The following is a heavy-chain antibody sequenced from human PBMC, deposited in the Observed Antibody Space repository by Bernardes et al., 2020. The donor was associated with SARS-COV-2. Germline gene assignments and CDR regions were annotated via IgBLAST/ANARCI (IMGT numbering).Heavy chain of an antibody. D-gene: IGHD3-10*01. J-gene: IGHJ6*02. V-gene: IGHV3-21*01. CDR3: ASLPEAYGSGSHRFYYGMDV. CDR1: GFTFSDYS. Sequence: GGSLRLSCAASGFTFSDYSMNWVRQAPGKGLEWVSSISSSSSYIYYADSVKGRFTISRDNAKNSLYLQMNSLRAEDTAVYSCASLPEAYGSGSHRFYYGMDVWGQGTTVTVSS. CDR2: ISSSSSYI.